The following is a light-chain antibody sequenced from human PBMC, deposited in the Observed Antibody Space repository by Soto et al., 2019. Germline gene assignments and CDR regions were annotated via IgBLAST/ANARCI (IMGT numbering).Light chain of an antibody. CDR1: QGVSRK. J-gene: IGKJ4*01. V-gene: IGKV3-15*01. CDR2: GAS. Sequence: EIVLTQSPGTLSLSPVERATLSCMASQGVSRKLAWYQHKPGQAPRLLISGASTGATGIPARFSGSGSGTEFTLTISSLQSEDCAIYYCQQYHTWPITFGGGTKVDNK. CDR3: QQYHTWPIT.